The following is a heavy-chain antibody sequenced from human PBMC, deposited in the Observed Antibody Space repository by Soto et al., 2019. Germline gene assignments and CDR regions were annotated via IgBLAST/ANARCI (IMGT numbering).Heavy chain of an antibody. V-gene: IGHV1-8*01. D-gene: IGHD3-9*01. CDR2: MNPNSGNT. J-gene: IGHJ4*02. Sequence: QVQLVQSGAEVKKPGASVKVSCKASGYTFTSYDINWVRQATGQGLEWMGWMNPNSGNTGYAQKFKGRVTMTRKTSISTAYMELSRLRSEDTAVYHCARERTYFGDYWGQGPLVTVYS. CDR1: GYTFTSYD. CDR3: ARERTYFGDY.